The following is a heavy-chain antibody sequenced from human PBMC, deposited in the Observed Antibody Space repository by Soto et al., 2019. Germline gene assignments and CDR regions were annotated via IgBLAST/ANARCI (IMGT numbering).Heavy chain of an antibody. CDR1: GFTFSIYS. CDR3: XRDQVAAPRLNYYGMDV. CDR2: ISSTSSTK. J-gene: IGHJ6*02. D-gene: IGHD6-19*01. Sequence: QPGGSLRLSCAASGFTFSIYSMNWVRQAPGKGLEWVSHISSTSSTKYYAGSVKGRFTISRDNAQNSLYLQMNSLRDEDTAVYFCXRDQVAAPRLNYYGMDVWGQGTTVTVSS. V-gene: IGHV3-48*02.